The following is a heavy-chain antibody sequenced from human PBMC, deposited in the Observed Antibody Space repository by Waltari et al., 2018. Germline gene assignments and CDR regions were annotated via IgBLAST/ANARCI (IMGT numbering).Heavy chain of an antibody. Sequence: EVQLVESGGGLVQPGGSLRLSCAASGFIFTSFWTSWVRQAPGKGVEWVANINEDGSRIYYRDSVKGRFTISRDNAKNSLSLQMNRLRAEDTAVYYCVRGIDQWGQGTLVTVSS. CDR1: GFIFTSFW. CDR2: INEDGSRI. J-gene: IGHJ4*02. CDR3: VRGIDQ. V-gene: IGHV3-7*01.